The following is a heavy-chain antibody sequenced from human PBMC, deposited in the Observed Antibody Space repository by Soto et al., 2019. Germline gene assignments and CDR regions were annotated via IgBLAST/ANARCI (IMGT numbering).Heavy chain of an antibody. CDR1: GGSISSGGYY. D-gene: IGHD3-16*01. CDR3: ARAGDLITYFSWFDP. Sequence: QVQLKESGPGLVKPSQTLSLTCTVSGGSISSGGYYWSWIRQHPGKGLEWIGYIYYSGSTYYNPSIKSRVTISVDTSKNQFSLKLSSVTAADTAVYDCARAGDLITYFSWFDPWGQGTLVTGSS. CDR2: IYYSGST. J-gene: IGHJ5*02. V-gene: IGHV4-31*03.